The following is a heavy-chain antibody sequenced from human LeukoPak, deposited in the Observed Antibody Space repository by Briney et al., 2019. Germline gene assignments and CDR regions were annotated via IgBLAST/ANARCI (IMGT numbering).Heavy chain of an antibody. Sequence: PGGSLRLSCAASGFTFSSYSMNWVRQAPGKGLEWVSYISSDITSTYYADSVKGRFTISRDNAKNSLYLQMNSLRDEDTAIDYCAREHCSSTSCYAVYYYGMDVWGLGTTVTVSS. J-gene: IGHJ6*02. V-gene: IGHV3-48*02. CDR2: ISSDITST. D-gene: IGHD2-2*01. CDR3: AREHCSSTSCYAVYYYGMDV. CDR1: GFTFSSYS.